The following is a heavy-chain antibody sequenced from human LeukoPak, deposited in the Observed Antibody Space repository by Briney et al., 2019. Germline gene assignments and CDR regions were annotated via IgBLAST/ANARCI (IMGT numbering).Heavy chain of an antibody. Sequence: ASVKVSFKASGYTFTDYYMHWVRQAPGQGLEWMGWINPNSGGTNYAQKFQGRVTMTRDTSISTAYMEMSRLTSDDTAVYYCARSLGYTSAWGDYWGQGTLVTVSS. D-gene: IGHD6-19*01. J-gene: IGHJ4*02. V-gene: IGHV1-2*02. CDR2: INPNSGGT. CDR1: GYTFTDYY. CDR3: ARSLGYTSAWGDY.